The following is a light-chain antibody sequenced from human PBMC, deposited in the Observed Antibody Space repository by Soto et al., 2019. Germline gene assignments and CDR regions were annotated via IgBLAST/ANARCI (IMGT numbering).Light chain of an antibody. Sequence: EVVLTQFPATLPLSPVDRATLSCRASQRVSSYLAWYQQKRGQAPRLLIYDSSNSVTGLPARFSGSGSGTDFSLISSSLEPEEFAVYYCQQRMVWSLAFGGGTKVEIK. J-gene: IGKJ4*01. CDR1: QRVSSY. V-gene: IGKV3-11*01. CDR2: DSS. CDR3: QQRMVWSLA.